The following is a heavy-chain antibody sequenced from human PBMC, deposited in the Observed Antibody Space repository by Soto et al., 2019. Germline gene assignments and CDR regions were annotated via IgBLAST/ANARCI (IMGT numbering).Heavy chain of an antibody. CDR1: GFTFSGSA. CDR3: TKIVPAGAFDI. Sequence: GGSLRLSCAASGFTFSGSAMHWVRQASGKGLEWVGRIRSKANSYATAYAASVKGRFTISRDDSKNTAYLQMNSLKTEDTAVYYCTKIVPAGAFDIWGQGTMVTVSS. J-gene: IGHJ3*02. D-gene: IGHD3-22*01. V-gene: IGHV3-73*01. CDR2: IRSKANSYAT.